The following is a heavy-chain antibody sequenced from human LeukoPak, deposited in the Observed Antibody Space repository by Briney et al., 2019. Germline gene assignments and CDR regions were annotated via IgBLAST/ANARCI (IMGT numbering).Heavy chain of an antibody. V-gene: IGHV3-23*01. D-gene: IGHD1-1*01. CDR2: ISGSCGST. J-gene: IGHJ6*03. Sequence: GGSLRLSCAASGFTLSSYAMSWVRQAPGKGLEWVSCISGSCGSTYHADSVKGRFTISRDNSKTTLYLQMNSLRAEDTAVYYCAKDFLDNRERPYYMDVWGKGTTVTVSS. CDR3: AKDFLDNRERPYYMDV. CDR1: GFTLSSYA.